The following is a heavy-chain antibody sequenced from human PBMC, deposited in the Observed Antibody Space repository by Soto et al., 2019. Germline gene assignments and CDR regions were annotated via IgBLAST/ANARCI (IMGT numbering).Heavy chain of an antibody. CDR2: ISAYNGNT. V-gene: IGHV1-18*01. J-gene: IGHJ3*02. CDR1: GYTFTSYG. CDR3: ARDAPPVVVTAIHDPLDI. D-gene: IGHD2-21*02. Sequence: ASVKVSCKASGYTFTSYGISWVRQAPGQGLEWMGWISAYNGNTNYAQKLQGRVTMTTDTSTSTAYMELRSLRSDDTAVYYCARDAPPVVVTAIHDPLDIWGQGTMVTVSS.